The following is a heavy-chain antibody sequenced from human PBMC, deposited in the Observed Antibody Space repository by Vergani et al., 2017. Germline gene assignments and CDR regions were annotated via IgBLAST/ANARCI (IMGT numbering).Heavy chain of an antibody. J-gene: IGHJ4*02. CDR1: GFTFDDYG. D-gene: IGHD3-3*01. Sequence: EVQLVDSGGDLVQPGGSLRLSCAASGFTFDDYGMSWVRQAPGKGLEWVSGINWNGGSTGYADSVKGRFTISRDNAKNSLYLQMNSLRAEDTALYYCARERNAYYDFWSGYYTQYYFDYWGQGTLVTVSS. CDR2: INWNGGST. CDR3: ARERNAYYDFWSGYYTQYYFDY. V-gene: IGHV3-20*04.